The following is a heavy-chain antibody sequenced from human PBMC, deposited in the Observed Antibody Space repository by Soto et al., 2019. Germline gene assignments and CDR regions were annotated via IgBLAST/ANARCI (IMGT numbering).Heavy chain of an antibody. CDR2: IIPIFATV. J-gene: IGHJ4*02. CDR3: ARGGRGYSSAPRYYFDY. D-gene: IGHD5-18*01. CDR1: GGSFSSNP. Sequence: QVQLVQSGSEVKKPGSSVKVSCKASGGSFSSNPISWVRHAPGQGLEWMAGIIPIFATVHYAQKFQGRVTITADESTSTAYMELTSLRSEDTAVYFCARGGRGYSSAPRYYFDYWGQGTLVTGSS. V-gene: IGHV1-69*01.